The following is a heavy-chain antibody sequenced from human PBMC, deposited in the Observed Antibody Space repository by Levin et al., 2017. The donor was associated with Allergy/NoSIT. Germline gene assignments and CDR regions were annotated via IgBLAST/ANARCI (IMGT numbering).Heavy chain of an antibody. V-gene: IGHV3-30-3*01. CDR2: ISYDGSNK. D-gene: IGHD3-10*01. CDR1: GFTFSSYA. CDR3: ARSYYDFDY. J-gene: IGHJ4*02. Sequence: GGSLRLSCAASGFTFSSYAMHWVRQAPGKGLEWVAVISYDGSNKYYADSVKGRFTISRDNSKNTLYLQMNSLRAEDTALYYCARSYYDFDYWGQGTLVTVSS.